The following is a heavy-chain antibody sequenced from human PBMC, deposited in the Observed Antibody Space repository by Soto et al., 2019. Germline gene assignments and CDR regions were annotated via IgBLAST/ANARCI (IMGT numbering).Heavy chain of an antibody. D-gene: IGHD1-26*01. CDR2: ISGSGSST. J-gene: IGHJ4*02. CDR3: AKDYGELSDY. V-gene: IGHV3-23*01. CDR1: GFTFSSYA. Sequence: GGSLRHSCAASGFTFSSYAMSWVRQAPGKGLEWISSISGSGSSTYYVDSVKGRFTISRDNSKNTLYLQMNSLRAEDTAVYYCAKDYGELSDYWGQGTLVTVSS.